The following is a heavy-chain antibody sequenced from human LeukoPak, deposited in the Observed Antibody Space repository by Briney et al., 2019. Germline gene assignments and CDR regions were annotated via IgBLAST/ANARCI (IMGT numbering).Heavy chain of an antibody. CDR1: GGSISNNNYY. Sequence: QLQLQGSGPGLGKPSRTLSLTRTFSGGSISNNNYYWAWIRQPPGEGLGCIGSIYYSGSPYYNPSLKSRVTISVDTSKNQFSLRLSSVTAADTAVYYCATWRTAKTGFDYWGQGTLVTVSS. D-gene: IGHD1-1*01. V-gene: IGHV4-39*01. CDR3: ATWRTAKTGFDY. J-gene: IGHJ4*02. CDR2: IYYSGSP.